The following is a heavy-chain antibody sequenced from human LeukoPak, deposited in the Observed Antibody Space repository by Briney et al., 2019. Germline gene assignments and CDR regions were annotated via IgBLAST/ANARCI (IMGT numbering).Heavy chain of an antibody. V-gene: IGHV4-59*08. Sequence: PSETLSLTCTVSGGSISSYYWSWIRQPPGKGLEWIGYIYYSGSTNYNPSLKSRVTISVDTSKNQFSLKLSSVTAADTAVYYCARHSFNSSGWYLSFDYWGQGTLVTVSS. D-gene: IGHD6-19*01. CDR2: IYYSGST. CDR1: GGSISSYY. J-gene: IGHJ4*02. CDR3: ARHSFNSSGWYLSFDY.